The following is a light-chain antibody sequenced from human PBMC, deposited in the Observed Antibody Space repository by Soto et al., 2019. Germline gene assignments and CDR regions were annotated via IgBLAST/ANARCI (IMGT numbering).Light chain of an antibody. V-gene: IGKV1-6*01. CDR3: LQDYNFPYT. J-gene: IGKJ2*01. Sequence: AIQMTHSPSSLAASVGDRVTITCRDSQGIRNDLGWYQQKPGKAPKLLIYAASSLQSGVPSRFSGSGSGTDFTLTISSLQPEDFATYYCLQDYNFPYTFGQGTKLEIK. CDR2: AAS. CDR1: QGIRND.